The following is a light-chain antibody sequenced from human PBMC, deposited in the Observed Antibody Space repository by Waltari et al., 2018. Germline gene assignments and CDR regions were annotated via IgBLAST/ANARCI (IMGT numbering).Light chain of an antibody. CDR2: AVS. CDR3: MQGLHLPRT. CDR1: QTLLHSDGQTY. Sequence: DVVMTQTPLSLSVTPGQPASISCTSSQTLLHSDGQTYLYWFLQKPGQSPQLLISAVSSRLSGVSTKFSGSGSGTDFTLKISRVEAEDVGIYYCMQGLHLPRTFGQGTKVEMK. V-gene: IGKV2-29*02. J-gene: IGKJ1*01.